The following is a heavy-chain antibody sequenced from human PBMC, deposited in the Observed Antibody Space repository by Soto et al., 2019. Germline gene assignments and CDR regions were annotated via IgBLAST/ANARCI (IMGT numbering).Heavy chain of an antibody. CDR1: GGTFSSYS. J-gene: IGHJ6*02. V-gene: IGHV1-69*13. CDR2: IIPIFGTA. Sequence: GASVKVSCKASGGTFSSYSISWVRQAPGQGLEWMGGIIPIFGTANYAQKFQGRVTITADESTSTAYMELSSLRSEDTAVYYCARGSPYSNYVPFPEIPGIKRPRPYGMDVWGQGTTVTVSS. D-gene: IGHD4-4*01. CDR3: ARGSPYSNYVPFPEIPGIKRPRPYGMDV.